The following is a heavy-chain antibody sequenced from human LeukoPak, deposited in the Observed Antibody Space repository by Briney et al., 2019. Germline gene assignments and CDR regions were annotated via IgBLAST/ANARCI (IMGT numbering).Heavy chain of an antibody. CDR2: ISTDGSTT. D-gene: IGHD7-27*01. Sequence: GGSLRLSCAASGFTFSSYWMHWVRQAPGKGLVWVSRISTDGSTTTYADSVKGRFTISRDNAKNTVHLQMNSLRAEDTAVYYCARVWGSNTHFDYWGQGALVTVSS. V-gene: IGHV3-74*01. CDR3: ARVWGSNTHFDY. CDR1: GFTFSSYW. J-gene: IGHJ4*02.